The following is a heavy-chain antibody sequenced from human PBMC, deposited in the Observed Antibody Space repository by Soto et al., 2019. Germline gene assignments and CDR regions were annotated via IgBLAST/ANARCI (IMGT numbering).Heavy chain of an antibody. CDR3: TTLRLDP. Sequence: ASVKVSCKASGYTFTALYMNWVRQAPGQGLEWMGWVNPNTGLTKLAQKFQGRVTMTRDTSISTAYMELTRLTSDDTAVYYCTTLRLDPWGQGTLVTVS. CDR2: VNPNTGLT. CDR1: GYTFTALY. V-gene: IGHV1-2*02. J-gene: IGHJ5*02. D-gene: IGHD2-21*02.